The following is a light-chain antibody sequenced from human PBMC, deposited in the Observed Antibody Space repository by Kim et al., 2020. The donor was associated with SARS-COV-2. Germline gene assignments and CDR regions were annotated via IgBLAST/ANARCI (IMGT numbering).Light chain of an antibody. CDR2: GAS. CDR1: QSVSSN. V-gene: IGKV3-15*01. Sequence: VSSGERATLNCRASQSVSSNLAWYQQKPGQAPRLLIYGASTRATGIPARFSGSGSGTEFTLTISSLQSEDFAVYYCQQYNIWPITFGQGTRLEIK. CDR3: QQYNIWPIT. J-gene: IGKJ5*01.